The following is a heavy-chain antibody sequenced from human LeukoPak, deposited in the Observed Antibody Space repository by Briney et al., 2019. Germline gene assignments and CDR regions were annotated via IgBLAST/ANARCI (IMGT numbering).Heavy chain of an antibody. J-gene: IGHJ4*02. D-gene: IGHD4-17*01. Sequence: PSETLSLTCTVSSGSVSNSHYYWAWVRQPPGKGLEWLGSIFYSGNTHYNPSRKSPVTISIDTAKNQFSLKLSSVTAADTAVYYCARVDYGDSFFDYWGQGTLVTVSS. CDR1: SGSVSNSHYY. CDR2: IFYSGNT. V-gene: IGHV4-39*07. CDR3: ARVDYGDSFFDY.